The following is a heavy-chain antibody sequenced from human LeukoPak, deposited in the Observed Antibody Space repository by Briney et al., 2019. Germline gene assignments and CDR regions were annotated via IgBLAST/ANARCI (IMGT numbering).Heavy chain of an antibody. J-gene: IGHJ3*02. CDR3: ARDCSGGSCYGAFDI. V-gene: IGHV4-30-4*01. CDR2: ICDSGST. CDR1: GASIRSGDYY. Sequence: SETLSLTCTVSGASIRSGDYYWSWIRQPPGKGLEWIGYICDSGSTYYNPSLKSRITISVDTSENRFSLKLSSVTATDTAVCYCARDCSGGSCYGAFDIWGQGTMSPSLQ. D-gene: IGHD2-15*01.